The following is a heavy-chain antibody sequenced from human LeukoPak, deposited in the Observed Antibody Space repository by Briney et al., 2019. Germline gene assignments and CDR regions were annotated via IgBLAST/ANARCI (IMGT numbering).Heavy chain of an antibody. Sequence: GASVKVSCKSSGYTFTSYDINWVRQATGPGLEWTGWMNPNSGNTGYAQKFQGRVTMTTDTSISTAYMELSSMRSEDTAVYYCARGSNYYGSGSYYVDYWGQGTLVTVSS. D-gene: IGHD3-10*01. CDR2: MNPNSGNT. CDR3: ARGSNYYGSGSYYVDY. CDR1: GYTFTSYD. V-gene: IGHV1-8*01. J-gene: IGHJ4*02.